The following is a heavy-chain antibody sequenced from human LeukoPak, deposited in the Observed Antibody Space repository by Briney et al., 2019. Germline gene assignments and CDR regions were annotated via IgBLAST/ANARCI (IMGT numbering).Heavy chain of an antibody. CDR2: ISYDGSNK. CDR1: GFTFSSYG. J-gene: IGHJ6*02. Sequence: GRSLRLSCAASGFTFSSYGMHWVRQAPGKGLEWVAVISYDGSNKYYADSVKGRFTISRDNSKNTLYLQINSLRAEDTAVYYCAQSGGMDVWGQGTTVTVSS. CDR3: AQSGGMDV. V-gene: IGHV3-30*03.